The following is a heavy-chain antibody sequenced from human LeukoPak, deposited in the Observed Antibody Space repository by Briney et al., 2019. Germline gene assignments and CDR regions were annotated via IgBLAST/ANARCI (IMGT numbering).Heavy chain of an antibody. D-gene: IGHD1-7*01. J-gene: IGHJ4*02. CDR3: ARDRTWHREFDY. Sequence: GSLRLSCAASGFTFSSYAMHWVRQAPGKGLEWVAVISYDGSNKYYADSVKGRFTISRDNSKNTLYLQMNSLRAEDTAVYYCARDRTWHREFDYWGQGTLVTVSS. V-gene: IGHV3-30-3*01. CDR1: GFTFSSYA. CDR2: ISYDGSNK.